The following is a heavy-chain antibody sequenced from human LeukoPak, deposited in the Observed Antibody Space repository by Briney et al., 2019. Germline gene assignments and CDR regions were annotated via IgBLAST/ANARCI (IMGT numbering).Heavy chain of an antibody. J-gene: IGHJ1*01. CDR1: GYTFTSYY. CDR3: ARSGIAAAGSTFYFQH. D-gene: IGHD6-13*01. V-gene: IGHV1-46*01. CDR2: INPSGGST. Sequence: ASVKVSCKASGYTFTSYYMHWVRPAPGQGLEWMGIINPSGGSTSYAQKFQGRVTMTRDTSTSTVYMELSSLRSEDTAVYYCARSGIAAAGSTFYFQHWGQGTLVTVSS.